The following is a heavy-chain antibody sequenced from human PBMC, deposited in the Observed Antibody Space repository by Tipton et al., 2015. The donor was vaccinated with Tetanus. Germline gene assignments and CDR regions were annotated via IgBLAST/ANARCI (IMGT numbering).Heavy chain of an antibody. CDR1: GGSISSGGYY. V-gene: IGHV4-31*03. J-gene: IGHJ4*02. CDR3: ARGLGYDILTGYYNVGGQYYFDY. Sequence: TPSLTCTVSGGSISSGGYYWSWIRQHPGEGLEWIGYIYYSGSTYYNPSLKSRVTISVDTSKNQFSLKLSSVTAADTAVYYCARGLGYDILTGYYNVGGQYYFDYWGQGTLVTVSS. D-gene: IGHD3-9*01. CDR2: IYYSGST.